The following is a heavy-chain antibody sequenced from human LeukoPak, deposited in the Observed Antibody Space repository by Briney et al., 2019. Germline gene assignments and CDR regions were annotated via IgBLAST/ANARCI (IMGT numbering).Heavy chain of an antibody. CDR1: GYTFTNYY. V-gene: IGHV1-46*01. Sequence: ASVKISCKAPGYTFTNYYMHWVRQAPGQGLEWMGIINPSGRSTTYVQQFQGRVTMTRDMCTSTVYMELSSLRSEDTAVYYCARGRNYYDSSDYYEGDAFDIWGQGTVVTVSS. CDR3: ARGRNYYDSSDYYEGDAFDI. CDR2: INPSGRST. D-gene: IGHD3-22*01. J-gene: IGHJ3*02.